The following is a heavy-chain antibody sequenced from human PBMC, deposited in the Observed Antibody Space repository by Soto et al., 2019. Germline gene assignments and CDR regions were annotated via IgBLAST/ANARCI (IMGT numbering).Heavy chain of an antibody. CDR1: GFTVTDNH. V-gene: IGHV3-53*01. J-gene: IGHJ4*02. CDR3: ATGGDTAKDGY. CDR2: IYYNGNT. D-gene: IGHD5-18*01. Sequence: VQLVESGGGLVQPGGSLRLSCLGSGFTVTDNHMTWVRQAPGRGPEWVSTIYYNGNTFHADSVWGRFTISRDTSKNMLFLQMNSLRAEDTAVYYCATGGDTAKDGYWGQGTLVTVSS.